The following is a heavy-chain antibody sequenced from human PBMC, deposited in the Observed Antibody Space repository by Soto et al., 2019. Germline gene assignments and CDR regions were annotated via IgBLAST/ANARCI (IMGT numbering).Heavy chain of an antibody. CDR1: GFTFSSYA. CDR2: ISGSGGST. Sequence: EVQLLESGGGLVQPGGSLRLSCAASGFTFSSYAMSWVRQAPGKGLEWVSAISGSGGSTYYADSVKGRFTISRDNSKNTLYLQMNSLRADDTAVYYCAKDRYYYDSSGYVFRWGQGTLVTVSS. V-gene: IGHV3-23*01. J-gene: IGHJ4*02. CDR3: AKDRYYYDSSGYVFR. D-gene: IGHD3-22*01.